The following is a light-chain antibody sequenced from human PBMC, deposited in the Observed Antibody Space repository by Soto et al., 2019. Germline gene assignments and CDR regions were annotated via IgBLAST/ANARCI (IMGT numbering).Light chain of an antibody. V-gene: IGLV1-40*01. CDR3: QSYDSSLRVV. Sequence: QSVLTQPPSVSGAPGQRVTISCTGSSSNIGAGYDVHWYQQLPGTAPKLLIYGNGNRPSGVPDRFSGSKSGTSASLAITGLQAEDEADYYCQSYDSSLRVVFGGGTKLTVL. CDR2: GNG. J-gene: IGLJ2*01. CDR1: SSNIGAGYD.